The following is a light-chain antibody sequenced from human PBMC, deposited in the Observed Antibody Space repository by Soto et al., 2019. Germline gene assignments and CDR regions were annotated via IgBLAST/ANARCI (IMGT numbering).Light chain of an antibody. CDR3: QQDGSSPQT. J-gene: IGKJ1*01. Sequence: EIVLTQSPGTLSLSPGERATLSCRASQSVSNSYLAWYQQKPGQAPRLLIYGASSRATGIPDRFSGSGSGTDFTLTSSILEPEDFAVYYCQQDGSSPQTFGQGTKVEVK. CDR2: GAS. CDR1: QSVSNSY. V-gene: IGKV3-20*01.